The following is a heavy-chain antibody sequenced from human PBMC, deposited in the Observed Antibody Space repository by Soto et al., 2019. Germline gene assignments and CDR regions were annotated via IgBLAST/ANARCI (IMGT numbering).Heavy chain of an antibody. V-gene: IGHV3-23*01. J-gene: IGHJ6*02. Sequence: GGSLRLSCAASGFTFSSYAMSWVRQAPGKGLEWVSAISGSGGSTYYADSVKGRFTISRDNSKNTLYLQMNSLRAEDTAVYYCAKDSRYSSGWNSNYYYGMDVWGQGTTVTVSS. CDR2: ISGSGGST. CDR1: GFTFSSYA. CDR3: AKDSRYSSGWNSNYYYGMDV. D-gene: IGHD6-19*01.